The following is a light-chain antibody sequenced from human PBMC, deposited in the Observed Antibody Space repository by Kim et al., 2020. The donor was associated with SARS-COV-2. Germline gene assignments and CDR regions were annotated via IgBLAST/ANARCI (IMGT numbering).Light chain of an antibody. CDR3: QAWDSSTHNYV. CDR2: YDS. V-gene: IGLV3-21*01. CDR1: SIGSKS. Sequence: SYELTQPPSVSVAPGKTARVSCGGNSIGSKSVHWYQQKSGQAPALVIYYDSDRPSGIPERFSGSNSGNTATLTISGTQAMDEADYYCQAWDSSTHNYVFGAGTKVTVL. J-gene: IGLJ1*01.